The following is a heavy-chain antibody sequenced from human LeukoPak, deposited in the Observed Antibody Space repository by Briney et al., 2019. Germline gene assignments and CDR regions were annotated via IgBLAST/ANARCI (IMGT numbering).Heavy chain of an antibody. D-gene: IGHD6-19*01. Sequence: SETLSLTCTVSGGSIDTSSYYWGWIRQPPGKGLEWIGSIYYSGSTYYNPSLKSRVTISVDTSKNQFSLKLSSVTAADTAVYYCARHIIRKGSSGWYVLGYYFDYWGQGTLVTVSS. J-gene: IGHJ4*02. CDR3: ARHIIRKGSSGWYVLGYYFDY. CDR1: GGSIDTSSYY. V-gene: IGHV4-39*01. CDR2: IYYSGST.